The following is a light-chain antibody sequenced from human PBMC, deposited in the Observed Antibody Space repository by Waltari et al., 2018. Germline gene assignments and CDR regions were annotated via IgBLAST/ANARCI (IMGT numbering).Light chain of an antibody. CDR3: QQYYTTPLT. J-gene: IGKJ1*01. Sequence: DIVMTQSPDSLTVSLGERVTLNCKSSQSLLYSSDNKNYLAWYQQKPGQTPKLLIYWASTRESWVPNRFSGSGSGTDFTLTISGLQAEDVAVYYCQQYYTTPLTFGQGTKVEIK. CDR2: WAS. V-gene: IGKV4-1*01. CDR1: QSLLYSSDNKNY.